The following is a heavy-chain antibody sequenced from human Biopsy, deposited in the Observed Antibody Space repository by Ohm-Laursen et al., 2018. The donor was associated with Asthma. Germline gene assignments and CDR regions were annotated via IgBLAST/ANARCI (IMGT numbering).Heavy chain of an antibody. Sequence: SETLSLTCTVSGGSISSDNWSWLRQSPGKGLEWIGYIHNSGNTNYNPSPKSRVTISLDTSKNHFSLRLSLVTAADTAIYFCARGQGRGIQLWSLDPWGQGILVTVSS. CDR2: IHNSGNT. D-gene: IGHD5-18*01. V-gene: IGHV4-59*01. J-gene: IGHJ5*02. CDR1: GGSISSDN. CDR3: ARGQGRGIQLWSLDP.